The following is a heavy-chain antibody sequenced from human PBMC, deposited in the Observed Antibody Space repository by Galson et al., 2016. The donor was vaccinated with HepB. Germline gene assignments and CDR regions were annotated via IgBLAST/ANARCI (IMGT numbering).Heavy chain of an antibody. J-gene: IGHJ4*02. CDR1: GFTFSRYG. Sequence: SLRLSCAASGFTFSRYGMLWVRQAPGKGLQWVALISYDGSRKYYADSVKGRFTISRDNSKNTLFLQMSSLRAEDTAVYYCAKDAYSRGDYWGQGTLVTVSS. D-gene: IGHD6-13*01. CDR2: ISYDGSRK. CDR3: AKDAYSRGDY. V-gene: IGHV3-30*18.